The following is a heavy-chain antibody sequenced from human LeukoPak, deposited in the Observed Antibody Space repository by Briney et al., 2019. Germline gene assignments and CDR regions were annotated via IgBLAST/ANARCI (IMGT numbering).Heavy chain of an antibody. CDR3: ARDLIAAAGFGAFDI. Sequence: GGSLRLSCAASGFTFSSYAMHWVRQAPGKGLEWVAVISYDGSNKYYADSVKGRFTISRDSSKNTLYLQMNSLRAEDTAVYYCARDLIAAAGFGAFDIWGQGTMVTVSS. J-gene: IGHJ3*02. CDR2: ISYDGSNK. CDR1: GFTFSSYA. V-gene: IGHV3-30-3*01. D-gene: IGHD6-13*01.